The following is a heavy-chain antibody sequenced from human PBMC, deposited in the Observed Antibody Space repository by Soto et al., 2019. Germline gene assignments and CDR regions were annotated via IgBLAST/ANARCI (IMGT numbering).Heavy chain of an antibody. CDR2: INPNSGGT. CDR1: GYTFTGYY. CDR3: ARRKGDYYDSSGYHYYFDY. V-gene: IGHV1-2*02. D-gene: IGHD3-22*01. Sequence: ASVKVSCKASGYTFTGYYMHWVRQAPGQGLEWMGWINPNSGGTKSAQRFQGRVTMTRDASISTAYMELSRLRSDDTAVYYCARRKGDYYDSSGYHYYFDYWGQGTLVTVSS. J-gene: IGHJ4*02.